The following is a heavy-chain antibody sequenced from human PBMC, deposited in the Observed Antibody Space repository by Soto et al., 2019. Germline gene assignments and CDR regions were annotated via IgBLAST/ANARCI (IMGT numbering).Heavy chain of an antibody. CDR3: AKDRLRTVTTLSCFDL. V-gene: IGHV3-23*01. D-gene: IGHD4-17*01. J-gene: IGHJ2*01. Sequence: GGSLRLSCAASGLTFSRYAMGWVRQAPGKGLEWVSAISGSGDSTYFADSVKGRFTISRDNSRNTLHLQMDSLRAEDTAIYYCAKDRLRTVTTLSCFDLWGRGTLVTVS. CDR2: ISGSGDST. CDR1: GLTFSRYA.